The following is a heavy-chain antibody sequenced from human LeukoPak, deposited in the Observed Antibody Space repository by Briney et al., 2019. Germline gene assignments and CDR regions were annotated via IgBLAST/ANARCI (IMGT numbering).Heavy chain of an antibody. CDR2: INPNSGGT. V-gene: IGHV1-2*02. CDR3: ARGLDYYDTTKGFDY. J-gene: IGHJ4*02. Sequence: GASVKVSCKASGYTFTDYYMHWVRQAPGQGLEWMGWINPNSGGTNYAQKFQGRVTMTRDTSISTAYMELSSLRSEDTAVYYCARGLDYYDTTKGFDYWGQGTLVTVSS. CDR1: GYTFTDYY. D-gene: IGHD3-22*01.